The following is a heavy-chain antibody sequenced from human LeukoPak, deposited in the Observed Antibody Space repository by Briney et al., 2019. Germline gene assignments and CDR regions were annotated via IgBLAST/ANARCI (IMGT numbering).Heavy chain of an antibody. Sequence: ASVKVSCKASGYTFTSYDINWVRQATGQGLEWMGWMNPNSGNTGYAQKFQGRVTMTRNTSISTAYMELSSLRSEDTAVYYCARLDCSSTSCYGSIDYWGQGTLVTVSS. CDR2: MNPNSGNT. CDR3: ARLDCSSTSCYGSIDY. V-gene: IGHV1-8*01. CDR1: GYTFTSYD. J-gene: IGHJ4*02. D-gene: IGHD2-2*01.